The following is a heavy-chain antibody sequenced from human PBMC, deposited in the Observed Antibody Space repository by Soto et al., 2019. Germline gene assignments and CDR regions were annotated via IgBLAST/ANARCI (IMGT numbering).Heavy chain of an antibody. CDR1: GFTFSSYW. CDR3: ARNRDSWYPYYGMDV. Sequence: GGSLRLSCAASGFTFSSYWMSWVRQAPGKGLEWVANIKQDGSEKYYVDSVKGRFTISRDNAKNSLYLQMNSLRAEDTAVYYCARNRDSWYPYYGMDVWGQGTTVTVSS. CDR2: IKQDGSEK. V-gene: IGHV3-7*05. D-gene: IGHD6-13*01. J-gene: IGHJ6*02.